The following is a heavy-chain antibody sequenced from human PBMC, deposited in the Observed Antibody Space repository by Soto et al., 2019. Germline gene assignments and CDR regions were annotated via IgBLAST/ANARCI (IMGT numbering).Heavy chain of an antibody. J-gene: IGHJ6*02. CDR1: GGSISSYY. CDR3: ARPGAAGYGMDV. CDR2: IYYSGST. Sequence: SETLSLTCTVSGGSISSYYWSWIRQPPGKGLEWIGYIYYSGSTNYNPSLKSRVTISVDTSKNQFSLKLSSVTAADTAVYYCARPGAAGYGMDVWGQGTTVTVSS. D-gene: IGHD6-13*01. V-gene: IGHV4-59*08.